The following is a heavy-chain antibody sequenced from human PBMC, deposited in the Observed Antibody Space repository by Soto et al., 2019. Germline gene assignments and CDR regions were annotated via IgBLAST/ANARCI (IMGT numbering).Heavy chain of an antibody. Sequence: SETLSLTCSVSGGSISSSSYYWAWIRQPPGKGLEWIGSIYYTGSTYYNPSLKSRVTLSVDTSKNQFSLRLSSVTAVETAVYYCASKIASAALGWFDPWGQGTLVTVSS. CDR3: ASKIASAALGWFDP. J-gene: IGHJ5*02. CDR2: IYYTGST. D-gene: IGHD6-13*01. CDR1: GGSISSSSYY. V-gene: IGHV4-39*01.